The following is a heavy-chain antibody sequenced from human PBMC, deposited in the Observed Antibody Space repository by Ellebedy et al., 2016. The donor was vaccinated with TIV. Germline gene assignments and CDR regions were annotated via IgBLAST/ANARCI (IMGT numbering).Heavy chain of an antibody. CDR1: GFTFTSHG. J-gene: IGHJ4*02. CDR2: ISGSSSTI. CDR3: ATDSRGGLFEN. D-gene: IGHD6-13*01. V-gene: IGHV3-48*03. Sequence: GESLKISCVASGFTFTSHGMNWVRQAPGKGLEWIAHISGSSSTITYAASVRGRFTVSRDNARNALYLQMNSLRVEDTALYYCATDSRGGLFENWGRGTLVTVSS.